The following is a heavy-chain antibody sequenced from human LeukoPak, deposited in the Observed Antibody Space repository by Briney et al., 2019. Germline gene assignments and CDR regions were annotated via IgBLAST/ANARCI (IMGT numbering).Heavy chain of an antibody. D-gene: IGHD6-19*01. V-gene: IGHV3-53*05. J-gene: IGHJ6*02. CDR2: IYSGGNT. CDR3: ARVVAGSVYNSGMDV. CDR1: GFTVSSNY. Sequence: PGGSLRLSCAASGFTVSSNYMSWVRQAPGKGLEWVSVIYSGGNTYYADSVKGRFIISRDNSKNTLYLQMNGLTAEDTAVYYCARVVAGSVYNSGMDVWGQGTTVTVSS.